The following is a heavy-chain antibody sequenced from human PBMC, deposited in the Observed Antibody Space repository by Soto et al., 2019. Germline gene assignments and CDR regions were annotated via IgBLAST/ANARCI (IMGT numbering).Heavy chain of an antibody. V-gene: IGHV3-7*03. J-gene: IGHJ4*02. Sequence: PVGSLRLSCVASGFIFRNHWMSWVRQAPGKGLEWVANIKQDGSEQYYVDPVKGRFTISRDNAKSSLYLQMNSLRADDTAVYYCTTLSSTWPTGGDYWGQGTLVTVSS. CDR3: TTLSSTWPTGGDY. CDR1: GFIFRNHW. D-gene: IGHD6-13*01. CDR2: IKQDGSEQ.